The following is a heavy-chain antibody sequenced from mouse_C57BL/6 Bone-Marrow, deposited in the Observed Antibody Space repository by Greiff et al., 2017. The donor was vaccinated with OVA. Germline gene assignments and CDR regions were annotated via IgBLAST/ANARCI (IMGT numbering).Heavy chain of an antibody. V-gene: IGHV1-22*01. Sequence: EVKLQQSGPELVKPGASVKMSCKASGYTFTDYNMHWVKQSHGKSLEWIGYINPNNGGTSYNQKFKGKATLTVNKSSSTAYMELRSLTSEDSAVYYCASLYGSSLYYAMDYWGQGTSVTVSS. CDR2: INPNNGGT. CDR3: ASLYGSSLYYAMDY. J-gene: IGHJ4*01. CDR1: GYTFTDYN. D-gene: IGHD1-1*01.